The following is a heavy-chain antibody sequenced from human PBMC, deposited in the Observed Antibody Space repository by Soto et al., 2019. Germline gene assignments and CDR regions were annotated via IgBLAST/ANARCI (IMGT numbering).Heavy chain of an antibody. V-gene: IGHV3-33*01. CDR2: IWYDGSNK. CDR3: ARDTVLRFLEWSPPYYYGMDV. D-gene: IGHD3-3*01. J-gene: IGHJ6*02. CDR1: GFTFSSYG. Sequence: PGGSLRLSCAASGFTFSSYGMHWVRQAPGKGLEWVAVIWYDGSNKYYADSVKGRFTISRDNSKNTLYLQMNSLRAEDTAVYYCARDTVLRFLEWSPPYYYGMDVWGQGTTVTVSS.